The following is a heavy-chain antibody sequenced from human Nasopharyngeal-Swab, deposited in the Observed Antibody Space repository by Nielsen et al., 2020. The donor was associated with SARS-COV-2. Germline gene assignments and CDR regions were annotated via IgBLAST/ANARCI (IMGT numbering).Heavy chain of an antibody. CDR2: ITSSSSTR. J-gene: IGHJ3*01. CDR1: GFAFIDYS. D-gene: IGHD3-22*01. Sequence: GESLKISCAASGFAFIDYSMDWVRQAPGKGLEWVSYITSSSSTRYYADSVKGRFTVSRDNAKNSLYLQMSSLRDEDTAVYYCLRGDSRDVWGQGTMVTVSS. V-gene: IGHV3-48*02. CDR3: LRGDSRDV.